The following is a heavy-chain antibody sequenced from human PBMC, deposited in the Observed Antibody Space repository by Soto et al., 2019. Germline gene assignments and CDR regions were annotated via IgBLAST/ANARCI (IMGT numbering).Heavy chain of an antibody. CDR1: GGSISSGGYY. Sequence: ASETLSLTCTVSGGSISSGGYYWSWIRQHPGKGLEWIGYIYYSGSTYYNPSLKSRVTISVDTSKNQFSLKLSSVTAADTAVYYCARASIQLWLGSWFDPWGQGTLVTVSS. J-gene: IGHJ5*02. CDR3: ARASIQLWLGSWFDP. D-gene: IGHD5-18*01. V-gene: IGHV4-31*03. CDR2: IYYSGST.